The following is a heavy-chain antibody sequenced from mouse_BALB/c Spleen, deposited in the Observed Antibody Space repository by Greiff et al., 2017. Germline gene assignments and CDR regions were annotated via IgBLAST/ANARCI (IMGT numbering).Heavy chain of an antibody. D-gene: IGHD2-13*01. CDR1: GFNIKDTY. CDR3: ARGSDYHFEV. Sequence: VQLQQSGAELVKPGASVKLSCTASGFNIKDTYMHWVKQRPEQGLEWIGRIDPANGNTKYDPKFQGKATITADTSSNTAYLQLSSLTSEDTAVYYCARGSDYHFEVWGAGTTVTVSS. V-gene: IGHV14-3*02. J-gene: IGHJ1*01. CDR2: IDPANGNT.